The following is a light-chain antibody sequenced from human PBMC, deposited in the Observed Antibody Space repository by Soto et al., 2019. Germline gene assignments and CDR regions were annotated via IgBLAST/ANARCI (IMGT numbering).Light chain of an antibody. V-gene: IGKV3-20*01. J-gene: IGKJ1*01. CDR2: GAS. Sequence: DIVLTQSPGTLSLSPGERVTLSCRASQTVRNNCLAWYQQRPGQAPRLLIYGASSRATGIPDRFIGSGSGTDFSLTIDRLEPEDLAMYHCQQYSLSPWTFGQGTKVDIK. CDR3: QQYSLSPWT. CDR1: QTVRNNC.